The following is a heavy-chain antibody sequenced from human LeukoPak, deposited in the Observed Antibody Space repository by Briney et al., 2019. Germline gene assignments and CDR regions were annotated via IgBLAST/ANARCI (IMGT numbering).Heavy chain of an antibody. Sequence: SETLSLTCAVYGGSFSGYYWSWIRQPPGKGLEWIGEINHSGSTNYNPSLKSRVTISVDTSKNQFSLKLSSVSAADTAVYYCASSDISSGWHDYWGQGTLVTVSS. CDR2: INHSGST. CDR3: ASSDISSGWHDY. D-gene: IGHD6-19*01. J-gene: IGHJ4*02. CDR1: GGSFSGYY. V-gene: IGHV4-34*01.